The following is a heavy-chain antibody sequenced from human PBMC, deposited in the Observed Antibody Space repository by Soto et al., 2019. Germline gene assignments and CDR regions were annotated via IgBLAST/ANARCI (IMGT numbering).Heavy chain of an antibody. Sequence: QVQQVQSGAEVKKPEASVKVSCKVSGYTLTELSMHWVRQAPGKGLEWMGGFDPEDGETIYAQKFQGRVTMTEDTSTDTAYMELSSLRSEDTAVYYCATDSPKYCSSTSCFKWGWFDPWGQGTLVTVSS. V-gene: IGHV1-24*01. D-gene: IGHD2-2*01. CDR1: GYTLTELS. CDR2: FDPEDGET. J-gene: IGHJ5*02. CDR3: ATDSPKYCSSTSCFKWGWFDP.